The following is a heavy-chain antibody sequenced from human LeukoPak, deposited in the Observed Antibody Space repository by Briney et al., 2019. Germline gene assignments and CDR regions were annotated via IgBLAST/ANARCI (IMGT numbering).Heavy chain of an antibody. Sequence: GGSLRLSCAASGFTFDDYAMHWVRQAPGKGLEWVSGISWNSGSIGYADSVKGRFTISRDNSKNTLYLQMNSLRAEDTAVYYCAKGIYSSGWSYFDYWGHGTLVAVSS. D-gene: IGHD6-19*01. V-gene: IGHV3-9*01. CDR2: ISWNSGSI. J-gene: IGHJ4*01. CDR1: GFTFDDYA. CDR3: AKGIYSSGWSYFDY.